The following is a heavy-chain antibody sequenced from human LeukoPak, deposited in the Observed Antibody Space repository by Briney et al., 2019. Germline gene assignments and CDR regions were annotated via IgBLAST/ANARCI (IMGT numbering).Heavy chain of an antibody. V-gene: IGHV1-18*01. J-gene: IGHJ4*02. CDR2: ISAYNGNT. CDR1: GGTLSSYA. CDR3: ARDRGSGSYLGY. Sequence: ASVKVSCKASGGTLSSYAISWVRQAPGQGLEWMGWISAYNGNTNYAQKLQGRVTMTTDTSTSTAYMELRSLRSDDTAVYYCARDRGSGSYLGYWGQGTLVTVSS. D-gene: IGHD1-26*01.